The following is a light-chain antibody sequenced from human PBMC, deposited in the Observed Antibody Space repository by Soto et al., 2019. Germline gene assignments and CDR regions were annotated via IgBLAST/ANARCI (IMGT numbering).Light chain of an antibody. CDR1: QRVSSRF. CDR3: QQSGSSPYT. Sequence: EMVLTQSPGTVSSSTGERATLSCRASQRVSSRFFAGYQQKPGQAPRLLLDGASSRATDIPDRFSGSGSGTDFTLTISRLEPEDFAVYYCQQSGSSPYTFGQGTKLEIK. J-gene: IGKJ2*01. CDR2: GAS. V-gene: IGKV3-20*01.